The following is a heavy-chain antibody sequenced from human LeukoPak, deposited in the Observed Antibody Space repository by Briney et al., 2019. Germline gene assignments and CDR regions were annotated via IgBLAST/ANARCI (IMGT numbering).Heavy chain of an antibody. J-gene: IGHJ4*02. CDR2: ISSSSGYI. CDR3: ARALDTAMVDIDY. D-gene: IGHD5-18*01. Sequence: GGSLRLSCAASGFTFSSYSMNWVRQAPGKGLEWVSSISSSSGYIYYADSVKGRFTISRDNAKNSLYLQMNSLRAEDTAVYYCARALDTAMVDIDYWGQGTLVTVSS. V-gene: IGHV3-21*01. CDR1: GFTFSSYS.